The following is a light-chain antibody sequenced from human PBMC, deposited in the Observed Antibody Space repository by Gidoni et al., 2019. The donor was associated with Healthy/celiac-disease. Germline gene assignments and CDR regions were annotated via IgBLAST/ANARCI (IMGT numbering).Light chain of an antibody. CDR3: QKSQDT. V-gene: IGKV1-27*01. Sequence: DIQMTQSPSSLSASVGDRVTITCRASQGISNYLAWYQQKPGKVPKLLIYAASTLQSGVPSRFSGSGSGTDFTLTISSLQPEDVATYYCQKSQDTFGGGTKVEIK. CDR1: QGISNY. CDR2: AAS. J-gene: IGKJ4*01.